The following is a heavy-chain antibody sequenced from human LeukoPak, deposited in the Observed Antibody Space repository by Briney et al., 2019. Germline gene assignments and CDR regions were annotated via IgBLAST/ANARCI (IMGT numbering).Heavy chain of an antibody. J-gene: IGHJ4*02. Sequence: SVKASCKASGYTFTSYGISWVRQAPEQGLEWMGRIIPILGIANYAQKFQGRVTITADKSTSTAYMELSSLRSEDTAVYYCARAPNPYDILTGYRPPYWGQGTLVTVSS. CDR3: ARAPNPYDILTGYRPPY. CDR1: GYTFTSYG. CDR2: IIPILGIA. V-gene: IGHV1-69*04. D-gene: IGHD3-9*01.